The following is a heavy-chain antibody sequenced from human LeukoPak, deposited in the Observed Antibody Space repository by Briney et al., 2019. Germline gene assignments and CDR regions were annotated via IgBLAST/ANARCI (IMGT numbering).Heavy chain of an antibody. D-gene: IGHD1-26*01. CDR3: ARRFKQDVLGTTMGWFDP. Sequence: ASVKVSCKASGYTFTGYYMHWVRQAPGQGPEWMGWISAYNGNTNYAQKIQGRVTMTTDPSTSTVYMELKSLRSDDTAVYYCARRFKQDVLGTTMGWFDPWGQGTLITVSS. CDR1: GYTFTGYY. CDR2: ISAYNGNT. J-gene: IGHJ5*02. V-gene: IGHV1-18*04.